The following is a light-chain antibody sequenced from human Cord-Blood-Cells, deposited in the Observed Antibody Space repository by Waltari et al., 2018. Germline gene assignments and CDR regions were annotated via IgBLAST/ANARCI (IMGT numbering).Light chain of an antibody. CDR3: QQYNSYWT. V-gene: IGKV1-5*01. CDR1: QSISSW. J-gene: IGKJ1*01. Sequence: DIQMTQSPSTLSASEGDRATSTCRASQSISSWLAWYQQKPGKAPKLLIYDASSLESGVPSRFSGSGSGTEFTLTISSLQPDDFATYYCQQYNSYWTFGQGTKVEIK. CDR2: DAS.